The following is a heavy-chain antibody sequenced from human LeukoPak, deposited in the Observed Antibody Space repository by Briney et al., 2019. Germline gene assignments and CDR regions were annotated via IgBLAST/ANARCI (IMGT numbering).Heavy chain of an antibody. CDR1: GFTFSYYD. J-gene: IGHJ5*02. CDR2: ISDSGGST. CDR3: AKDLSRAVAADWFDP. D-gene: IGHD6-19*01. Sequence: GGSLRLSCAASGFTFSYYDMSWVRQAPGKGLEWVSSISDSGGSTYYADSVKGRFTISRDNSKNTLYLQMTNLRAADTAVYYCAKDLSRAVAADWFDPWDQGSLVTVSS. V-gene: IGHV3-23*01.